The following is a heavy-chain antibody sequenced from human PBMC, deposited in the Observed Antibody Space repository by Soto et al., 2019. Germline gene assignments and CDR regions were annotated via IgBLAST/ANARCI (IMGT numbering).Heavy chain of an antibody. J-gene: IGHJ4*02. CDR2: ISAYNGNT. Sequence: ASVKVSCKASGYNFTSYSISWVRQAPGQGLEWMGWISAYNGNTNYAQKLQGRVTMTTDTSTRTAYMELRSLRSDDTAVYYCARDFVGIAARPVGDYWGQGTLVTVSS. V-gene: IGHV1-18*01. CDR1: GYNFTSYS. D-gene: IGHD6-6*01. CDR3: ARDFVGIAARPVGDY.